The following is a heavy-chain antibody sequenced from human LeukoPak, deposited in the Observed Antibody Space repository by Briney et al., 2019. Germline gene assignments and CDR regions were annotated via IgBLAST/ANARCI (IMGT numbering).Heavy chain of an antibody. CDR3: ARDYYDSSGYYYSNY. V-gene: IGHV1-69*04. D-gene: IGHD3-22*01. CDR2: IIPILGIA. J-gene: IGHJ4*02. CDR1: GGTFSSYA. Sequence: SVKVSCKASGGTFSSYAISWVRQAPGQGLEWMGRIIPILGIANYAQKFQGRVTITADKSTSTAYMELRSLRSDDTAVYYCARDYYDSSGYYYSNYWGQGTLVTVSS.